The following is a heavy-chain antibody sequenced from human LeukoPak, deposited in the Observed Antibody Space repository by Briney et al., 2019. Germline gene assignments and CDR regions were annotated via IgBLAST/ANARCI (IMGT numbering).Heavy chain of an antibody. CDR3: ARDISINWFYS. D-gene: IGHD3-3*02. V-gene: IGHV4-59*12. J-gene: IGHJ5*01. CDR2: VSSTGAT. CDR1: GGSINTYY. Sequence: PSETLSLTCIVSGGSINTYYWTWIRQPPGKGLEWIGCVSSTGATNYNPSLKSRVTMSLDTSQKQFSLKLSSVTVADTALYYCARDISINWFYSWGQGTLVSVSS.